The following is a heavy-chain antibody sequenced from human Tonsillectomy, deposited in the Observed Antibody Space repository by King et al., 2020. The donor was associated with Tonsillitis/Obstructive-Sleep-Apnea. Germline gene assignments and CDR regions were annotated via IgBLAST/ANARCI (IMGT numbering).Heavy chain of an antibody. D-gene: IGHD3-3*01. CDR3: ARGAYYDFWSGYFANQPAPFDY. CDR2: ISAYNGNT. V-gene: IGHV1-18*01. Sequence: QLVQSGAEVKKPGASVKVSCKASGYTFTSYGISWVRQAPGQGLEWMGWISAYNGNTNYAQKLQGRVTMTTDTSTSTAYMELRSLRSDDTAVYYCARGAYYDFWSGYFANQPAPFDYWGQGTLVTVSS. J-gene: IGHJ4*02. CDR1: GYTFTSYG.